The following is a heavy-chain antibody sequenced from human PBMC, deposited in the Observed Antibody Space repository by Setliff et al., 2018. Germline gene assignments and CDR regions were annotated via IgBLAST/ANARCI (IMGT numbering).Heavy chain of an antibody. Sequence: ASVKVSCKASGYTFTCHYMHWVRQAPGLGLEWMGTINPSSGRTSYAQKFQGRVTMTRDTSTSTVYMDMSSLRSEDTAVYYCARGVFPYHYEGAFDIWGQGTMVTVSS. CDR2: INPSSGRT. CDR3: ARGVFPYHYEGAFDI. D-gene: IGHD3-22*01. V-gene: IGHV1-46*01. J-gene: IGHJ3*02. CDR1: GYTFTCHY.